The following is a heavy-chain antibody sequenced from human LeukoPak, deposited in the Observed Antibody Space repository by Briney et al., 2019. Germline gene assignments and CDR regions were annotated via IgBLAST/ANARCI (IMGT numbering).Heavy chain of an antibody. CDR3: AKTLTMILVLRGGFDY. D-gene: IGHD3-22*01. CDR1: GFTFSSYG. Sequence: PGGSLRLSCAASGFTFSSYGMHWVRQAPGKGLEWVAFIRYDGRNKYYADSVKGRFTISRDNSKNTLFLQMNSLRVDDTAVYYCAKTLTMILVLRGGFDYWGQGTLVTASS. CDR2: IRYDGRNK. V-gene: IGHV3-30*02. J-gene: IGHJ4*02.